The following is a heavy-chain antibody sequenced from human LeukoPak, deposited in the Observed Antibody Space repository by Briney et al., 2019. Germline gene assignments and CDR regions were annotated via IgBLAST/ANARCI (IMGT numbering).Heavy chain of an antibody. CDR3: ARSSSRYCSGGSCYSGVLGYFDY. D-gene: IGHD2-15*01. CDR1: GFTFSNNW. Sequence: GGSLRLSCAVSGFTFSNNWMSWVRQAPGKGLEWVANIKQDGSDKYYVDSVKGRFTISRDNAKNSLYLQMNSLRAEDTAVYYCARSSSRYCSGGSCYSGVLGYFDYWGQGTLVTVSS. CDR2: IKQDGSDK. V-gene: IGHV3-7*01. J-gene: IGHJ4*02.